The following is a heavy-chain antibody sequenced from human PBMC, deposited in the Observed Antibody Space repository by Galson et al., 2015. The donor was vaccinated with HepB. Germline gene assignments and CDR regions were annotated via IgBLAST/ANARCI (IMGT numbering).Heavy chain of an antibody. D-gene: IGHD3-9*01. CDR3: ARGRDILTGYDY. Sequence: SVKVSCKASGGTFSSYAISWVRQAPGQGLEWMGGIIPIFGTANYAQKFQGRVTITADESTSTAYMELSSLRSEDTAVYYCARGRDILTGYDYWGQGTLVTVSS. CDR1: GGTFSSYA. CDR2: IIPIFGTA. J-gene: IGHJ4*02. V-gene: IGHV1-69*13.